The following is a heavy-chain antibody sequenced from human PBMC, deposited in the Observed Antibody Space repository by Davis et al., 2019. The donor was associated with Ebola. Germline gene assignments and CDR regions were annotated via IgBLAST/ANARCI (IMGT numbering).Heavy chain of an antibody. CDR2: IRSKANSYAT. Sequence: GESLKISCAASGITFSGFAMHWVRQASGKGLEWVGRIRSKANSYATAYAASVKGRFTIYRDDSKNTAYLQMNSLKTEDTAVYCCSVTVAAFDIWGQGKMVTVSS. D-gene: IGHD1-14*01. CDR1: GITFSGFA. J-gene: IGHJ3*02. V-gene: IGHV3-73*01. CDR3: SVTVAAFDI.